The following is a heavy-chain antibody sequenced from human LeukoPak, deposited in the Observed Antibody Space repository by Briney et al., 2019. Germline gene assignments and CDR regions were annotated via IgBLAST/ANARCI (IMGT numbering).Heavy chain of an antibody. J-gene: IGHJ4*02. CDR1: GFTFSSYS. CDR2: ISGSGGST. CDR3: AKDCDTMVRGEWVY. V-gene: IGHV3-23*01. Sequence: GGSLRLSCAASGFTFSSYSMNWVRQAPGKGLEWVSAISGSGGSTYYADSVKGRFTISRDNSKNTLYLQMNSLRAEDTAVYYCAKDCDTMVRGEWVYWGQGTLVTVSS. D-gene: IGHD3-10*01.